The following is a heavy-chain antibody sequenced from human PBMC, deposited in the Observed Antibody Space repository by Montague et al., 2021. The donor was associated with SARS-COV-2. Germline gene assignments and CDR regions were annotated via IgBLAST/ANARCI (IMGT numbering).Heavy chain of an antibody. CDR3: ASSYYYGSGTYVYNYYMDV. CDR1: GGSVSSSPYY. CDR2: ISYSGRT. V-gene: IGHV4-39*01. Sequence: SETLSLTCTVSGGSVSSSPYYWGWIRQPPGRGLEWVGSISYSGRTYLSPSLKSRLTISVDLSENQFSLRLSSVTAADTAVYYCASSYYYGSGTYVYNYYMDVWGEGTTVTVSS. J-gene: IGHJ6*03. D-gene: IGHD3-10*01.